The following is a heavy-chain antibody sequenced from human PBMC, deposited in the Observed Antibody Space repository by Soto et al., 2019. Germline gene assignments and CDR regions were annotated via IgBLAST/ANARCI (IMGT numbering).Heavy chain of an antibody. J-gene: IGHJ6*02. CDR2: IGTSGKTI. Sequence: GGSLRLSCAVSGFTFSSYEMNWVRQAPGKGLEWVSYIGTSGKTIYYADSVRVRFTISRDNAKNSLYLQMNSLRAEDTAVYFCARDPAIYSGKFDYGLDVWGRGTTVTVSS. V-gene: IGHV3-48*03. CDR3: ARDPAIYSGKFDYGLDV. D-gene: IGHD4-4*01. CDR1: GFTFSSYE.